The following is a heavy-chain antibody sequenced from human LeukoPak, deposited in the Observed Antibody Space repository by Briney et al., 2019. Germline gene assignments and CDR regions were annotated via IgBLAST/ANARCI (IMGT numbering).Heavy chain of an antibody. CDR1: GGSISSYY. D-gene: IGHD4-17*01. CDR3: ARDLYGGNPWPFGY. J-gene: IGHJ4*02. V-gene: IGHV4-59*08. CDR2: TYYSGST. Sequence: SETLSLTCTVSGGSISSYYWSWIRQPPGKGLEWIGYTYYSGSTNYNPSLKSRVTISVDTSKNQFSLKLSSVTAADTAVYYCARDLYGGNPWPFGYWGQGTLVTVSS.